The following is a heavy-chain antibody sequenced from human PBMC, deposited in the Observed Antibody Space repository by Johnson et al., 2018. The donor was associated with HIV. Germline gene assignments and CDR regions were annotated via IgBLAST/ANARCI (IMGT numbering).Heavy chain of an antibody. CDR1: GFTFSDYY. CDR2: ISSSGGTI. V-gene: IGHV3-11*04. J-gene: IGHJ3*02. CDR3: ATTRWSDTDPFDS. D-gene: IGHD3-3*01. Sequence: QVQLVESGGGLVKPGGSLRLSCAASGFTFSDYYMTWIRQAPGKGLEWVSYISSSGGTIYYADSVRGRFTISRDNAKNSLYLQMNSLRAEDTAVCYCATTRWSDTDPFDSWGQGTMVTVAS.